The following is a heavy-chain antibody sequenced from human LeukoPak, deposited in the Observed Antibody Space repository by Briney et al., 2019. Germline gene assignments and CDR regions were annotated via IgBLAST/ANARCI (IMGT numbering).Heavy chain of an antibody. Sequence: SETLSLTCAVYGGSFSGYYWSWIRQPPGKGLEWIGEINHSGSTNYNPSLKSRVTISVDTSKNQFSLKLSSVTAADTAVYCCARLVDTAMVVYFDYWGQGTLVTVSS. CDR3: ARLVDTAMVVYFDY. J-gene: IGHJ4*02. CDR1: GGSFSGYY. V-gene: IGHV4-34*01. D-gene: IGHD5-18*01. CDR2: INHSGST.